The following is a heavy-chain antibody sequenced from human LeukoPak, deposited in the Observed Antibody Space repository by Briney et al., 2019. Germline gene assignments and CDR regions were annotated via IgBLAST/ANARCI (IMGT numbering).Heavy chain of an antibody. J-gene: IGHJ6*02. Sequence: AGGSLRLSCAASGFTFSTRWMSWVRQAPGKGLGWVANINEDGSEKNYVESLRGRFTISRDNAKNSLYLQMNSLRAEDTALYYCARELGSYEGGYYGMDVWGQGTTVTVSS. CDR1: GFTFSTRW. D-gene: IGHD1-26*01. V-gene: IGHV3-7*01. CDR2: INEDGSEK. CDR3: ARELGSYEGGYYGMDV.